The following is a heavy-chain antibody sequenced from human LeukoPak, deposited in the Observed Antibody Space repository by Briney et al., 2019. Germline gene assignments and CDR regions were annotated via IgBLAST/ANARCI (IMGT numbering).Heavy chain of an antibody. D-gene: IGHD3-22*01. CDR1: GFTFSSSA. V-gene: IGHV3-23*01. CDR2: ISSSGRTT. CDR3: AKDASYFDSSGYRGLDC. J-gene: IGHJ4*02. Sequence: PGGSLRLSCAASGFTFSSSAMTWVRQAPGKGLEWVSGISSSGRTTYYADSVRGRFTISRDSSKNTLYLQMNSLRVEDTAVYYCAKDASYFDSSGYRGLDCWGQGTLVTVSS.